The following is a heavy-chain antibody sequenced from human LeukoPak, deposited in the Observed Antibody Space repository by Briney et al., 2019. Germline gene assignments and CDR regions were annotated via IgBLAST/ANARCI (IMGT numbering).Heavy chain of an antibody. D-gene: IGHD2-21*01. CDR1: GYTFTGYY. Sequence: GASVKVSCKASGYTFTGYYIHWVRQAPGQGLEWMGWINPNSGGTNYAQKFQGRVTMTRDTSISTAYMELSRLRSDDTAVYYCARSYCGGDCPNYDYWGQGTLVTVSS. CDR3: ARSYCGGDCPNYDY. CDR2: INPNSGGT. V-gene: IGHV1-2*02. J-gene: IGHJ4*02.